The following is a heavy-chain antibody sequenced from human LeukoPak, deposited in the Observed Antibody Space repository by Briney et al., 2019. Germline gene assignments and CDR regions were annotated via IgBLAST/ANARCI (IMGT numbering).Heavy chain of an antibody. CDR3: ARVPNQSKYSIGNY. CDR2: IYYSGST. J-gene: IGHJ4*02. Sequence: SETLSLTCTVSGGSISPYHWSWIRQPPGKGLEWIGYIYYSGSTNYNPSLKSRVTISVDTSKNQFSLKLSSVTAADTAVYYCARVPNQSKYSIGNYWGQGTLVTVSS. D-gene: IGHD1-14*01. CDR1: GGSISPYH. V-gene: IGHV4-59*01.